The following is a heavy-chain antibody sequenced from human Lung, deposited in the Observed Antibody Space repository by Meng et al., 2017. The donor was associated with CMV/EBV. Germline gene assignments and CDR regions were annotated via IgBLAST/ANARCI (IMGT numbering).Heavy chain of an antibody. V-gene: IGHV3-7*04. CDR3: VRGSGREWFDA. Sequence: GEXXKISCAASGFTFSNYWMSWVRQAPGKGLEWVASINQDGSEKHYMDSVKGRFTISRDNAKNALYLEMNNLRAEDTALYFCVRGSGREWFDAWGQGTLVTVSS. CDR2: INQDGSEK. D-gene: IGHD2-15*01. CDR1: GFTFSNYW. J-gene: IGHJ5*02.